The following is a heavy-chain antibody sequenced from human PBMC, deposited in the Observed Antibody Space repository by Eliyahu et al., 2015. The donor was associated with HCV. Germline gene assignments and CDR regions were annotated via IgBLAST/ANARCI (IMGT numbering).Heavy chain of an antibody. CDR3: ARAGSSGWLFDY. J-gene: IGHJ4*02. D-gene: IGHD6-19*01. V-gene: IGHV3-20*01. CDR1: GXTFDAYA. Sequence: EVQLAESGGGVVRPGGSLRLSCAASGXTFDAYAMSWVRQVPGKGLEWVSGILGNGVNTGYADSVKGRFTISRDNAKNSLFLQMNSLRPEDTALYHCARAGSSGWLFDYWGQGTLVTVST. CDR2: ILGNGVNT.